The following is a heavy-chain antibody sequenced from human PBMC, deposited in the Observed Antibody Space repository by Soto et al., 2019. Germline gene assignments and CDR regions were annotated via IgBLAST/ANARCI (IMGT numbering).Heavy chain of an antibody. D-gene: IGHD6-13*01. J-gene: IGHJ6*02. CDR1: GFSIRSGGYY. CDR2: IYYSGST. V-gene: IGHV4-31*03. Sequence: SETLSLTCTFSGFSIRSGGYYWSWIRKHPGKGLEWIGYIYYSGSTYYNPSLKSRVTISVDTSKNQFSLKLSSVTAADTAVYYCARDFSRSSSWYLWGMDVWGQGTTVTVSS. CDR3: ARDFSRSSSWYLWGMDV.